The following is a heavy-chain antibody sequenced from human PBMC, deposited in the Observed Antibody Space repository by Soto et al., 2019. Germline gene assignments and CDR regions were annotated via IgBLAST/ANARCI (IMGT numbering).Heavy chain of an antibody. Sequence: QVQLVESGGGVVQPGRSLRLSCAASGFTFSSYGMHWVRQAPGKGLEWVAVISYDGSNKYYADSVKGRFTISRDNSXXXXXXXXXXXXXXXXXVXYCAKPGPARYYDILTGPLDYWGQGTLVTVSS. CDR1: GFTFSSYG. D-gene: IGHD3-9*01. CDR3: AKPGPARYYDILTGPLDY. J-gene: IGHJ4*02. CDR2: ISYDGSNK. V-gene: IGHV3-30*03.